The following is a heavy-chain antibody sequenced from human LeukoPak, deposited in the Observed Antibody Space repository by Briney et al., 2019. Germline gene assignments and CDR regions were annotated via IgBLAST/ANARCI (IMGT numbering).Heavy chain of an antibody. D-gene: IGHD3-10*01. J-gene: IGHJ4*02. CDR3: ASGLTMVRGVIGY. CDR1: GGSISSSSYY. Sequence: PSETLSLTCTVSGGSISSSSYYWGWIRQPPGKGLEWIGSIYYSGSTYYNPSLKSRVTISVDTSKNQFSLKLSSVTAADTAVYYCASGLTMVRGVIGYWGQGTLVTVSS. CDR2: IYYSGST. V-gene: IGHV4-39*01.